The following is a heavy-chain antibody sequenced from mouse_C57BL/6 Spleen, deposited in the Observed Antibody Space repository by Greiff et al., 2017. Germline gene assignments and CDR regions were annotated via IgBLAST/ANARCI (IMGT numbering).Heavy chain of an antibody. CDR1: GFTFSDYY. Sequence: EVMLVESEGGLVQPGSSMKLSCTASGFTFSDYYMAWVRQVPEKGLEWVANINYDGSSTYYLDSLKSRFIISRDNAKNILYLQMSSLKSEDTATYYCARCDFYFDYWGQGTTLTVSS. V-gene: IGHV5-16*01. D-gene: IGHD2-4*01. CDR2: INYDGSST. J-gene: IGHJ2*01. CDR3: ARCDFYFDY.